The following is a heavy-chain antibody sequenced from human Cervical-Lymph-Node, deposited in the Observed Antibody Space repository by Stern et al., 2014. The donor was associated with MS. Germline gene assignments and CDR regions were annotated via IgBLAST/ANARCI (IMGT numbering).Heavy chain of an antibody. J-gene: IGHJ4*02. CDR2: IYWDDEK. V-gene: IGHV2-5*02. CDR3: AHLTADRYFAVFEN. CDR1: GFSLTTSGVA. Sequence: QITLKESGPALVKPTQTLTLTCTFAGFSLTTSGVAVAWIRQPPGKALEWLALIYWDDEKRHSPSLKSRLGISKDTSENQVVLTLTDVDPVDTATYYCAHLTADRYFAVFENWGQGTRVTVSS. D-gene: IGHD1-1*01.